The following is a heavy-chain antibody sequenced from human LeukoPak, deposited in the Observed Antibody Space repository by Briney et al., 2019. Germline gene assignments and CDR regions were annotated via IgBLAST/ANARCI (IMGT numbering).Heavy chain of an antibody. CDR2: LYYSGST. Sequence: SETLSLTCTVSGGSISSSSYYWGWIRQPPGKGLEWVGSLYYSGSTYYNPSLKSRLTMSVDTSTNQFSLRLSSVTAADTAVYYCARRFRGGFDYWGQGTLVTVSS. D-gene: IGHD3-10*01. CDR1: GGSISSSSYY. V-gene: IGHV4-39*01. CDR3: ARRFRGGFDY. J-gene: IGHJ4*02.